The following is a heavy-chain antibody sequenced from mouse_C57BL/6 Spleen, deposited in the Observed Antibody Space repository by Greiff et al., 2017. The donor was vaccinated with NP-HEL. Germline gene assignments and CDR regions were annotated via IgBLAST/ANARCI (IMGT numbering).Heavy chain of an antibody. CDR1: GYTFTSYG. J-gene: IGHJ2*01. V-gene: IGHV1-81*01. CDR2: IYPRSGNT. D-gene: IGHD1-1*01. CDR3: ARQGALITTVVAPLDY. Sequence: VQRVESGAELARPGASVKLSCKASGYTFTSYGISWVKQRTGQGLEWIGEIYPRSGNTYYNEKFKGKATLTADKSSSTAYMELRSLTSEDSAVYFCARQGALITTVVAPLDYWGQGTTLTVSS.